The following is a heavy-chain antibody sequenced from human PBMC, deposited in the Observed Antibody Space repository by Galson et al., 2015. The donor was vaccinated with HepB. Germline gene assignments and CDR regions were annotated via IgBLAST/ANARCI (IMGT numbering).Heavy chain of an antibody. D-gene: IGHD2-15*01. CDR2: IIPILGIA. J-gene: IGHJ3*02. V-gene: IGHV1-69*02. CDR1: GGTFSSYT. CDR3: ARTVVVVAATVGGDAFDI. Sequence: SVKVSCKASGGTFSSYTISWVRQAPGQGLEWMGRIIPILGIANYAQKFQGRVTITADKSTSTAYMELSSLRSEDTAVYYCARTVVVVAATVGGDAFDIWGQGTMVTVSS.